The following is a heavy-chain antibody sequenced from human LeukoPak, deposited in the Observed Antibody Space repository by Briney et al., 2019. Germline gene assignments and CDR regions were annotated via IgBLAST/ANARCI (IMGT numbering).Heavy chain of an antibody. V-gene: IGHV4-34*01. CDR1: GGSFSGSY. D-gene: IGHD2-2*01. CDR2: IKYSGST. Sequence: SETLSLTCVVYGGSFSGSYWSWIRQPPGKGLEWIGEIKYSGSTTYNPSLKSRVTISADTSKNQFSLKLSSVTAADTAVYYCARGGDIVVVPAAMSWFDPWGQGTLVTVSS. J-gene: IGHJ5*02. CDR3: ARGGDIVVVPAAMSWFDP.